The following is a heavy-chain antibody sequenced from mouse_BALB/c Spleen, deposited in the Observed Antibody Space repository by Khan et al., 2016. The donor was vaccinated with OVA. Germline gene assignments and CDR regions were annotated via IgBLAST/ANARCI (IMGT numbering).Heavy chain of an antibody. CDR3: ARETVVDVYWYLDV. CDR1: GFTFTDYY. Sequence: EVELVESGGGLVQPGGSLRLSCATSGFTFTDYYMSWVRQPPGKSLEWLGFIRNKAKGYTTEYSAPVKGRFTISRDNSQSIVYLQMNTLAAEDSATYYCARETVVDVYWYLDVWGAGTTVTVSS. CDR2: IRNKAKGYTT. D-gene: IGHD1-1*01. J-gene: IGHJ1*01. V-gene: IGHV7-3*02.